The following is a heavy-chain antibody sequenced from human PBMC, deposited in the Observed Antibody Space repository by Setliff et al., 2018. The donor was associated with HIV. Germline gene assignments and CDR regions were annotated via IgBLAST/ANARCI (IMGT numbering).Heavy chain of an antibody. J-gene: IGHJ6*02. D-gene: IGHD3-10*01. CDR3: ARHSYYASGSYSYYDGMDV. V-gene: IGHV4-4*09. CDR1: GGSISSYY. Sequence: SETLSLTCTVSGGSISSYYWSWIRQPPGKGLEWIGYIYTSGSTKYNPSLKSRVTISLDTSKNQFSLKLSSVTAADTAVYYCARHSYYASGSYSYYDGMDVWGQGTTVTVSS. CDR2: IYTSGST.